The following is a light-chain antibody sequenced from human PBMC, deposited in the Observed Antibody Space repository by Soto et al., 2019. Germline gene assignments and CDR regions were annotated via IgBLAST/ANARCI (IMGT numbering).Light chain of an antibody. CDR2: DVS. CDR3: SSYTSSSTPRV. Sequence: QSVLTQPASVSGSPGQSITISCTGTSSDVGGYNYVSWYQQHPGKAPKLMIYDVSNRPSGVSSRFSGSKSGNTASLTISGLQAEDEADYYCSSYTSSSTPRVFGGGTKLTV. J-gene: IGLJ2*01. V-gene: IGLV2-14*01. CDR1: SSDVGGYNY.